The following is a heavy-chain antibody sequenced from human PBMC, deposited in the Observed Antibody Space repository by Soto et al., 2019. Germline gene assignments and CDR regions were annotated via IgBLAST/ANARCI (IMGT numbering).Heavy chain of an antibody. V-gene: IGHV5-51*01. J-gene: IGHJ6*02. CDR2: IYPGDSDT. CDR1: GYSFTSYW. CDR3: ARHLDHSPTYYGMDV. Sequence: PGESLKISCKGSGYSFTSYWIGWVRQMPGKGLEWMGIIYPGDSDTRYSPSFQGQVTISADKSISTAYLQWSSLKASDTATYYCARHLDHSPTYYGMDVWGQGTTVTVSS. D-gene: IGHD3-3*01.